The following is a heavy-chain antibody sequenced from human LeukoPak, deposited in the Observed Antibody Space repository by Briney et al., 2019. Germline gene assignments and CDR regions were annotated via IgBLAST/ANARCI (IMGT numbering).Heavy chain of an antibody. D-gene: IGHD3-22*01. V-gene: IGHV3-23*01. CDR3: ARDGGTRLKYSFGYDDS. Sequence: PGGSLRLSCAASGFTFSSYAMSWVRQAPGKGLEWVSAISGSGGSTYYADSVKGRFTISRDNSKNTLYLQMNSLRAEDTAVYYCARDGGTRLKYSFGYDDSWGQGTLVTVSS. CDR2: ISGSGGST. J-gene: IGHJ4*02. CDR1: GFTFSSYA.